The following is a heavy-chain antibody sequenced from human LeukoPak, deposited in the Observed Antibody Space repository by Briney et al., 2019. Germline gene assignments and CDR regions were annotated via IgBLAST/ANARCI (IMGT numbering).Heavy chain of an antibody. CDR3: AKTGSSGWTLGWFDP. Sequence: PGGSLRLSCAGSGFTFDDYAMHWVRQAPGKSLEWVSGISWNSGSIGYADSVKGRFTISRDNAKNSLYLQMNSLRAEDMALYYCAKTGSSGWTLGWFDPWGQGTLVTVSS. CDR2: ISWNSGSI. CDR1: GFTFDDYA. D-gene: IGHD6-19*01. J-gene: IGHJ5*02. V-gene: IGHV3-9*03.